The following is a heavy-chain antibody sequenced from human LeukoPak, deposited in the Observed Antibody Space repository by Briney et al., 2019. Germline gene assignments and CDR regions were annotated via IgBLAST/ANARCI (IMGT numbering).Heavy chain of an antibody. D-gene: IGHD2-2*01. CDR2: INHSGST. V-gene: IGHV4-34*01. J-gene: IGHJ5*02. CDR1: GGSFSGYY. Sequence: SETLSLTCAVYGGSFSGYYWSLIRQPPGKGLEWIGEINHSGSTNYNPSLKSRVTISVDTSKNQFSLKLSSVTAADTAVYYCARVRGTGYCSSTSCRMSWFDPWGQGTLVTVSS. CDR3: ARVRGTGYCSSTSCRMSWFDP.